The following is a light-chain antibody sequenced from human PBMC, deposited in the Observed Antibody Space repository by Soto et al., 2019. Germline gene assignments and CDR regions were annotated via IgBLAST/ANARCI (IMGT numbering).Light chain of an antibody. J-gene: IGLJ2*01. Sequence: QSVLTQPPSVSGAPGQRVTISCTGSSSNFGAGFDVLWYQQLPGTAPKLLIYGNSNRPSGVPDRFSGSKSGTSASLAITGLQAEDEADYYCQSYDSSLSGSVFGGGTKLTVL. V-gene: IGLV1-40*01. CDR1: SSNFGAGFD. CDR2: GNS. CDR3: QSYDSSLSGSV.